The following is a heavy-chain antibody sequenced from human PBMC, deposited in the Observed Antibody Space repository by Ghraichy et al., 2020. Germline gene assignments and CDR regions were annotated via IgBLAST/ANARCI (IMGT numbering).Heavy chain of an antibody. V-gene: IGHV4-34*01. CDR2: INHSGST. D-gene: IGHD5-12*01. Sequence: SETLSLTCAVYGGSFSGYYWSWIRQPPGKGLEWIGEINHSGSTNYNPSLKSRVTISVDTSKNQFSLKLSSVTAADTAVYYCARVAKVATIYYFDYWGQGTLVTVSS. CDR3: ARVAKVATIYYFDY. CDR1: GGSFSGYY. J-gene: IGHJ4*02.